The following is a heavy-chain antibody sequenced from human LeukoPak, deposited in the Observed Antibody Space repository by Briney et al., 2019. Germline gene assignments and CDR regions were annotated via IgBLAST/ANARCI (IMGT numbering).Heavy chain of an antibody. CDR3: AKEGSI. V-gene: IGHV3-30*04. CDR2: ISYDGSNK. CDR1: GFTFSSYA. Sequence: GGSLRLSCAASGFTFSSYAMHWVRQAPGKGLEWVAVISYDGSNKYYADSVKGRFTISRDNSKNTLYLQMNSLRAEDTAVYYCAKEGSIWGQGTMVTVSS. J-gene: IGHJ3*02.